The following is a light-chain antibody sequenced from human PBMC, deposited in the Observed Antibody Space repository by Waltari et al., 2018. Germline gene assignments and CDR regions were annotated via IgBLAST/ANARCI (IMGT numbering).Light chain of an antibody. CDR1: ALSTKY. CDR2: EDS. V-gene: IGLV3-10*01. CDR3: LSPDSSGTYVV. Sequence: SYELTQPPSVSVSPGPTASITSSGPALSTKYAYWYHQKSGQAPVLVIFEDSKRPSGIPERISGSSSGTMATLTLSGAQLEDEGDYYCLSPDSSGTYVVFGGGTKLTVL. J-gene: IGLJ2*01.